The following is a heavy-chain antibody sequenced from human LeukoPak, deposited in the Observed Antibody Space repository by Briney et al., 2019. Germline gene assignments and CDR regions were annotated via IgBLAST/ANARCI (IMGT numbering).Heavy chain of an antibody. CDR2: INTNSGNP. CDR1: GYTFTRYA. CDR3: AREPFRDRYWYFDL. D-gene: IGHD3-10*01. Sequence: ASVKVSYKASGYTFTRYAMNWVRQAPGQGLEWMGWINTNSGNPTYAQGFTGRFVFSLDTSVSTAYLQISSLKAEDTAVYYCAREPFRDRYWYFDLWGRGTLVTVSS. J-gene: IGHJ2*01. V-gene: IGHV7-4-1*02.